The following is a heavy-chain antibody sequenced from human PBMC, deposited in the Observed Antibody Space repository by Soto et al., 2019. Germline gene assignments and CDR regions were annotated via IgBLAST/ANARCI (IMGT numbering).Heavy chain of an antibody. CDR3: ARDLPRRYVLDF. V-gene: IGHV4-31*03. J-gene: IGHJ6*02. CDR2: IYYGGST. Sequence: SETLSLTCTVSGGSISSGGYYWSWIRQHPGKGLEWIGYIYYGGSTYYNPSLKSRVTISVDTSKNQFSLKLSSVTAADTAVYYCARDLPRRYVLDFSGQGTTVIVSS. CDR1: GGSISSGGYY.